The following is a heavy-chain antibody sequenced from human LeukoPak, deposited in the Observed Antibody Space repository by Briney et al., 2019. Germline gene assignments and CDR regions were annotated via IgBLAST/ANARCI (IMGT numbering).Heavy chain of an antibody. CDR3: AREGGGYNNRGFDY. J-gene: IGHJ4*02. Sequence: GGSLRLSCAASGFTFSSSAMSWVRQAPGKGLEWVSYISSSSSTIYYADSVKGRFTISRDNAKNSLYLQMNSLRAEDTAVYYCAREGGGYNNRGFDYWGQGTLVTVSS. CDR1: GFTFSSSA. D-gene: IGHD5-24*01. V-gene: IGHV3-48*01. CDR2: ISSSSSTI.